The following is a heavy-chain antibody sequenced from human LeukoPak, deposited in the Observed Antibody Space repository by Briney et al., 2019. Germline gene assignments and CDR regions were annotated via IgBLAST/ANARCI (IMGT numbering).Heavy chain of an antibody. V-gene: IGHV3-23*01. CDR3: AKDRLAYSYAQPFDY. Sequence: HSGGSLRLSCAASGFTFISYGMSWVRQAPGKGLEWVSGITGSGGSTYYADSVKGRFTISRDNSKNTLYLQINSLRAEDTAVYYCAKDRLAYSYAQPFDYWGQGTLVTVSS. D-gene: IGHD5-18*01. J-gene: IGHJ4*02. CDR1: GFTFISYG. CDR2: ITGSGGST.